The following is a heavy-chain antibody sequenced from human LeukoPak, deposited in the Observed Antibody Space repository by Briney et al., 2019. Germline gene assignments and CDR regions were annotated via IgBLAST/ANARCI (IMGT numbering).Heavy chain of an antibody. CDR1: GFTLGNYW. J-gene: IGHJ4*02. D-gene: IGHD6-19*01. CDR2: TNTDGSTT. Sequence: GGSLRLSCAASGFTLGNYWMHWVRQAPGKGLVWVSRTNTDGSTTSYADSVKGRFAISRDNSKNALYLQVNSLRAEDTAVYYCATSTGWYYFDYWGQGTLVTVSS. CDR3: ATSTGWYYFDY. V-gene: IGHV3-74*01.